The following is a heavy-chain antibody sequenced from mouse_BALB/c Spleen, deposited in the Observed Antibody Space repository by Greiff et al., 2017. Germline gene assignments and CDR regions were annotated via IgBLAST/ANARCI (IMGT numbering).Heavy chain of an antibody. J-gene: IGHJ1*01. CDR3: TRQGGYYWYFEV. V-gene: IGHV1S81*02. CDR1: GYTFNSYY. CDR2: INPSNGGT. D-gene: IGHD2-2*01. Sequence: VKLMESGAELVKPGASVKLSCKASGYTFNSYYMYWVKQRPGQGLEWIGEINPSNGGTNFNEKFKSKATLTVDKSSSTAYMQLSSLTSEDSAVYYCTRQGGYYWYFEVWGAGTTVTVSS.